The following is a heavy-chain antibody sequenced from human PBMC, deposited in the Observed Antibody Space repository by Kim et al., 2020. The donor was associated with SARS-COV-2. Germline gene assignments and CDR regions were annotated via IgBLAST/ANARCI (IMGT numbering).Heavy chain of an antibody. V-gene: IGHV3-74*01. CDR2: VNKVGTVT. D-gene: IGHD3-10*02. Sequence: GGSLRLSCAVSRVTFDNFYINWIRHAPGQGLVWISRVNKVGTVTNYADSVKGRFTMSRDNAENTLYLQLNSLRAEDTAVYYCARGMFRDGFDVWGQGTTVPVSS. J-gene: IGHJ6*02. CDR3: ARGMFRDGFDV. CDR1: RVTFDNFY.